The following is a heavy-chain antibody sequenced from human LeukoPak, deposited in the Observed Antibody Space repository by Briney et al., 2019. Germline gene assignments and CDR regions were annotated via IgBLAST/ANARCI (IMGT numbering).Heavy chain of an antibody. J-gene: IGHJ6*03. V-gene: IGHV4-4*07. D-gene: IGHD2-2*01. CDR2: IYTSGST. CDR1: GGSISSYY. CDR3: ARDWGYCSSTSCRYYYYYMDV. Sequence: SETLSLTCAVSGGSISSYYWSWIRQPAGKGLEWIGRIYTSGSTNYNPSLKSRVTMSVGTSKNQFSLKLSSVTAADTAVYYCARDWGYCSSTSCRYYYYYMDVWGKGTTVTVSS.